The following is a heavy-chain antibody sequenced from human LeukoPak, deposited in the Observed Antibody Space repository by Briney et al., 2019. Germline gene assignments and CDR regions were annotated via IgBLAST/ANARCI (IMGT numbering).Heavy chain of an antibody. CDR2: IVVGSGNT. J-gene: IGHJ3*02. D-gene: IGHD3-10*01. CDR1: GFTFTSSA. Sequence: GTSVKVSCKASGFTFTSSAMQGVRQARGQRLEWIGWIVVGSGNTNYAQKFQERVTITRDMSTSTAYVELSSLRSEDTAVYYCAAASIGELYDAFDIWGQGTMVTVSS. V-gene: IGHV1-58*02. CDR3: AAASIGELYDAFDI.